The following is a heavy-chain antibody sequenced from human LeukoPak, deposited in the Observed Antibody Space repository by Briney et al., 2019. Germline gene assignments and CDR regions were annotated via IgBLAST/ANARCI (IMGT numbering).Heavy chain of an antibody. CDR3: ARVQRGYCSSTSCYAHYYYYGMDV. V-gene: IGHV4-4*02. Sequence: PSGTLSLTCAVSGGSISSINWWSWVRQPPGKGLEWIGEIYHSGSTNYNPSLTSRVTISVDKSTNQFSLKLSSVTAADTAVYYCARVQRGYCSSTSCYAHYYYYGMDVWGQGTTVTVSS. CDR1: GGSISSINW. D-gene: IGHD2-2*01. J-gene: IGHJ6*02. CDR2: IYHSGST.